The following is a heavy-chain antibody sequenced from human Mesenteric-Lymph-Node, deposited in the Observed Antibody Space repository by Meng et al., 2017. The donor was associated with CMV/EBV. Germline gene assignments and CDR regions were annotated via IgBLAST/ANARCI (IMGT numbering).Heavy chain of an antibody. CDR3: AREPGYGGNSVGFDY. V-gene: IGHV3-30*04. J-gene: IGHJ4*02. D-gene: IGHD4-23*01. CDR1: GFTFSSYA. Sequence: GESLKISCAASGFTFSSYAMHWVRQAPGKGLEWVVVISYDGSNKYYADSVKGRFTISRDNSKNTLYLQIHSLRAEDTAVYYCAREPGYGGNSVGFDYWGQGTLVTVSS. CDR2: ISYDGSNK.